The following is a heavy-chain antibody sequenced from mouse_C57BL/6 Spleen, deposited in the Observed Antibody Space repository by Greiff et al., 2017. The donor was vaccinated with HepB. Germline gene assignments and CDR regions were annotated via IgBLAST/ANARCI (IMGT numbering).Heavy chain of an antibody. D-gene: IGHD1-1*01. Sequence: VQLQQSGAELVKPGASVKISCKASGYAFSSYWMNWVKQRPGKGLEWIGQIYPGDGDTNYNGKFKGKATLTADKSSSTAYMQLSSLTAEDSAVYFCARTFITTVVGVDYWGQGTTLTVSS. V-gene: IGHV1-80*01. CDR3: ARTFITTVVGVDY. CDR2: IYPGDGDT. J-gene: IGHJ2*01. CDR1: GYAFSSYW.